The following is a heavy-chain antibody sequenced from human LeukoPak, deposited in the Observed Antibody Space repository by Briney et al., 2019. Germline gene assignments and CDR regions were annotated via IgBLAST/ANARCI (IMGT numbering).Heavy chain of an antibody. CDR1: GYTFSNFG. J-gene: IGHJ4*02. Sequence: ASVKVSCKASGYTFSNFGISWVRQAPGQGLEWMGWISGNNDNPNYGQKFQGRFTVTTDSSTSTAYMELRDLRSDDTAVYYCSRDGTSTDDYWGQGTLVTVSS. CDR2: ISGNNDNP. D-gene: IGHD2-2*01. CDR3: SRDGTSTDDY. V-gene: IGHV1-18*01.